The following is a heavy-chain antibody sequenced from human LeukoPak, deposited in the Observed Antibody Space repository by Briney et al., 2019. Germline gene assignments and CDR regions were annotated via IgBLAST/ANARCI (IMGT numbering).Heavy chain of an antibody. J-gene: IGHJ4*02. V-gene: IGHV1-69*04. D-gene: IGHD3-16*02. CDR1: GGTFSSYA. CDR2: IIPILGIA. Sequence: GASVKVSCKASGGTFSSYAISWVRQAPGQGLEWMGRIIPILGIANYAQKFQGRVTITADKSTSTAYMELSSLRSEDTAVYYCAREGALAKVDYVWGSYLDYWGQGTLVTVSS. CDR3: AREGALAKVDYVWGSYLDY.